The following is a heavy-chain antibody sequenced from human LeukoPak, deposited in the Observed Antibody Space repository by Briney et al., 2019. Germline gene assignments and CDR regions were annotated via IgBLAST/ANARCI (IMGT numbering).Heavy chain of an antibody. D-gene: IGHD6-6*01. Sequence: SETLSLTCTVSGGSISSSSYYWGWIRQPPGKGLEWIGSIYYSGSTYYNPSLKSRATISVDTSKNQFSLKLSSVTAADTAVYYCARVTSKGGIAARPDRVEAFDIWGQGTMVTVSS. CDR3: ARVTSKGGIAARPDRVEAFDI. V-gene: IGHV4-39*07. J-gene: IGHJ3*02. CDR1: GGSISSSSYY. CDR2: IYYSGST.